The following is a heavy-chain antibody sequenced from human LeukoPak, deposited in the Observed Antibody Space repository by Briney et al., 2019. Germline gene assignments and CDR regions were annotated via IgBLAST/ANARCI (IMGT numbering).Heavy chain of an antibody. CDR1: GGSISSSSYY. V-gene: IGHV4-39*01. Sequence: PSETLSLTCTVSGGSISSSSYYWGWIPQPPGKGLEWSGSFYYSGSTYYNPSLKSRVTISVDTSKNQFSLKLSSVTAADTAVYYCARHGSSGWYYFDYWGQGTLVTVSS. J-gene: IGHJ4*02. CDR3: ARHGSSGWYYFDY. D-gene: IGHD6-19*01. CDR2: FYYSGST.